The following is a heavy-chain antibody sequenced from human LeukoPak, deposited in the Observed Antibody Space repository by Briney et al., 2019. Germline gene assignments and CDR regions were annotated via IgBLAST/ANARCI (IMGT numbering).Heavy chain of an antibody. CDR3: ARGRAI. CDR1: GVSVSSGNYY. J-gene: IGHJ3*02. CDR2: IYYSGST. V-gene: IGHV4-61*01. Sequence: SETLSLTCTVSGVSVSSGNYYWNWIRQPPGKGLEWIGNIYYSGSTNYNPSLESRVTISLGTSKNQFSLKLSSVTAADTAMYYCARGRAIWGQGTMVTVSS.